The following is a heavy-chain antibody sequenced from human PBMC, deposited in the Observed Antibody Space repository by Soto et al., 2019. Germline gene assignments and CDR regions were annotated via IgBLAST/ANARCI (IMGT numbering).Heavy chain of an antibody. J-gene: IGHJ4*02. CDR2: VYYSGST. Sequence: SETLSLTCSVSGGSINNGHSFWGWIRQHPGRGLEFIGCVYYSGSTYYNPSLKSRVTVSVDTSKNQFSLRLSSVTAAETAMYYCARVAAAAYRYGDFDYWGQGTLVTVSS. V-gene: IGHV4-39*01. CDR1: GGSINNGHSF. CDR3: ARVAAAAYRYGDFDY. D-gene: IGHD5-18*01.